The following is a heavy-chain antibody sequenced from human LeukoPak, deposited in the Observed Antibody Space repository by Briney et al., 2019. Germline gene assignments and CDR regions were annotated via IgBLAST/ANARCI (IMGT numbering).Heavy chain of an antibody. V-gene: IGHV1-2*02. D-gene: IGHD3-22*01. CDR3: ARASYYYDSSGYPGYYFDY. Sequence: EASVKVSCKASGYTFTDYYMHWVRQAPGQGLEWMGWINPNSGGTNYAQNFQGRVTMTRDTSISTAYMELSRLRSDDTAVYYCARASYYYDSSGYPGYYFDYWGQGTLVTVSS. CDR1: GYTFTDYY. CDR2: INPNSGGT. J-gene: IGHJ4*02.